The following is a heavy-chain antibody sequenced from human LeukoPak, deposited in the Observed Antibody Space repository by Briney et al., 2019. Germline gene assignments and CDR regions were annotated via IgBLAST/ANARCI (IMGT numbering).Heavy chain of an antibody. CDR2: MNPNSGNT. Sequence: ASVKVSCKASGYTFTSYDINWVRQATGQGLEWMGWMNPNSGNTGYAQKFQGRVTMTRNTSISTAYMELSSLRSEDTAVYYCARGLLTIRXRYYYMXVWGKGTTVTVSS. D-gene: IGHD3-3*01. J-gene: IGHJ6*03. CDR3: ARGLLTIRXRYYYMXV. V-gene: IGHV1-8*01. CDR1: GYTFTSYD.